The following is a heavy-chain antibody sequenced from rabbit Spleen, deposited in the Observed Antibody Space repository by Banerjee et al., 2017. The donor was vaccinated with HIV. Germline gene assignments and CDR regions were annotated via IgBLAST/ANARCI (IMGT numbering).Heavy chain of an antibody. CDR3: ARDNNFYFNL. J-gene: IGHJ4*01. V-gene: IGHV1S45*01. CDR1: GFSFSDRDV. CDR2: INTATGKP. Sequence: QEQLVESGGGLVKPEGSLTLTCKASGFSFSDRDVMCWVRQAPGKGLEWIACINTATGKPVYATWAKGRFTISTTSSTTVTLQMTSLTAADTATYFCARDNNFYFNLWGQGTLVTVS.